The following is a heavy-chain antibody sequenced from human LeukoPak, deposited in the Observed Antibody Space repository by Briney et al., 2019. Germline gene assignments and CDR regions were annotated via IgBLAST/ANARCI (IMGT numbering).Heavy chain of an antibody. V-gene: IGHV1-8*01. CDR2: MNPNSGNT. Sequence: GASVKVSCKASGYTFTSYDINWVRQATGQGLEWMGWMNPNSGNTNYAQKLQGRVTMTTDTSTSTAYMELRSLRSDDTAVYYCARGDILTGYPIDCWGQGTLVTVSS. J-gene: IGHJ4*02. CDR3: ARGDILTGYPIDC. D-gene: IGHD3-9*01. CDR1: GYTFTSYD.